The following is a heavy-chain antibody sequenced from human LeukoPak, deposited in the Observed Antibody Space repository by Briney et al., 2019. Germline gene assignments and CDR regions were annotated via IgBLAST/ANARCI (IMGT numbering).Heavy chain of an antibody. J-gene: IGHJ6*03. V-gene: IGHV4-34*01. CDR1: GGSFSGYY. D-gene: IGHD2-15*01. Sequence: SETLSLTCAVYGGSFSGYYWSWIRQPPGKGPEWIGEINHSGSTNYNPSLKSRVTISVDTSKNQFSLKLSSVTAADTAVYYCARQWRYPSYYYYYMDVWGKGTTVTVSS. CDR2: INHSGST. CDR3: ARQWRYPSYYYYYMDV.